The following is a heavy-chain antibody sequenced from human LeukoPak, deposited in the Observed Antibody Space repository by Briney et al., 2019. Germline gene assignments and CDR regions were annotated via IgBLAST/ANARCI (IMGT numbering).Heavy chain of an antibody. CDR3: ARDKDTAMEYYYYYTDV. CDR1: GYTFTGYY. CDR2: INPNSGGT. V-gene: IGHV1-2*02. J-gene: IGHJ6*03. D-gene: IGHD5-18*01. Sequence: ASVKVSCKASGYTFTGYYMHWVRQAPGQGLEWMGWINPNSGGTNYAQKFQGRVTMTRDTSISTAYMELSRLRSDDTAVYYCARDKDTAMEYYYYYTDVWGKGTTVTISS.